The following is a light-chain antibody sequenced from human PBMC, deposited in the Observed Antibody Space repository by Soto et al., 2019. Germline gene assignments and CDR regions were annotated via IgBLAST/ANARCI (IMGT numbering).Light chain of an antibody. V-gene: IGLV2-14*01. CDR3: SSFTSSTTYV. CDR2: AVS. CDR1: SSDVGHYNY. J-gene: IGLJ1*01. Sequence: QSALTQPASVSGSPGQSITISCTGTSSDVGHYNYFSWYQQYPGKAPKLMISAVSNRPSGVSNRFSGSKSGNTASLTISGLQAEDEADYYCSSFTSSTTYVFGTGTKLTVL.